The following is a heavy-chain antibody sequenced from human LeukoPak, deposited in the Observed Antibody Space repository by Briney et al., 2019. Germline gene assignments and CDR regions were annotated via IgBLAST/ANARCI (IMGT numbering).Heavy chain of an antibody. CDR1: GFIFRNYA. D-gene: IGHD7-27*01. J-gene: IGHJ4*02. Sequence: GRSLILSCAASGFIFRNYAMHWVRQAPGKGLEWVAVISYDGSNKYYADSVKGRFTISRDNSKNTLFLQMNSLSAEDTAVYYCAREELGMVYFDYWGLGTLVTVSS. CDR2: ISYDGSNK. CDR3: AREELGMVYFDY. V-gene: IGHV3-30-3*01.